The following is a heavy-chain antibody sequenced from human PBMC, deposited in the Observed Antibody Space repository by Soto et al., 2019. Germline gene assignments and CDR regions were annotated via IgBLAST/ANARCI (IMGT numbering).Heavy chain of an antibody. D-gene: IGHD3-3*01. CDR3: ARGNGVNWFDP. CDR2: IIPILGIA. V-gene: IGHV1-69*02. J-gene: IGHJ5*02. Sequence: ASVKVSCKASGGTFSSYTISWVRQAPGQRLEWMGRIIPILGIANYAQKFQGRVTITADKSTSTAYMELSSLRSEDTAVYYCARGNGVNWFDPWGQGTLVTVSS. CDR1: GGTFSSYT.